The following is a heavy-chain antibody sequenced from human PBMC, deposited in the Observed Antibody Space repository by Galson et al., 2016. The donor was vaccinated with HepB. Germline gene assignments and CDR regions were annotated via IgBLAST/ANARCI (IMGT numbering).Heavy chain of an antibody. D-gene: IGHD6-13*01. J-gene: IGHJ4*02. CDR1: GYIFTSFH. CDR3: ARVPLSYRTSWHPLDY. V-gene: IGHV1-46*01. Sequence: SVKVSCKASGYIFTSFHLHWVRQTPGQGLEWMGIINPSGGGTYYAQNFQGRVTLTRDTSTSTVYMELSSLRSEDTAVYYCARVPLSYRTSWHPLDYWGQGTLITVSS. CDR2: INPSGGGT.